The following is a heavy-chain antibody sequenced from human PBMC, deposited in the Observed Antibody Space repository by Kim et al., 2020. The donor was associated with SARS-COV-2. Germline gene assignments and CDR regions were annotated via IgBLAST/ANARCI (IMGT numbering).Heavy chain of an antibody. J-gene: IGHJ6*02. CDR1: GYSFTSYW. CDR2: IDPSDSYT. D-gene: IGHD3-10*01. CDR3: ARQYGSGSYYNSAYYYYGMDV. Sequence: GESLKISCKGSGYSFTSYWISWVRQMPGKGLEWMGRIDPSDSYTNYSPSFQGHVTISADKSISTAYLQWSSLKASDTAMYYCARQYGSGSYYNSAYYYYGMDVWGLGTTVTVSS. V-gene: IGHV5-10-1*01.